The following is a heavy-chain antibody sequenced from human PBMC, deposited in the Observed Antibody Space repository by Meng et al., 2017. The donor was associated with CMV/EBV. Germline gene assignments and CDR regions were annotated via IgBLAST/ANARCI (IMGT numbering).Heavy chain of an antibody. Sequence: GESLKISCAASGFTFSNYWMHWVRQAPGKGLLWVSRIYSDGSGTSYADSVKGRFTISRDNAKNSLYLQMNSLRAEDTAVYYCARELPNSLADYWGQGTLVTVSS. CDR3: ARELPNSLADY. CDR2: IYSDGSGT. J-gene: IGHJ4*02. D-gene: IGHD4-23*01. V-gene: IGHV3-74*01. CDR1: GFTFSNYW.